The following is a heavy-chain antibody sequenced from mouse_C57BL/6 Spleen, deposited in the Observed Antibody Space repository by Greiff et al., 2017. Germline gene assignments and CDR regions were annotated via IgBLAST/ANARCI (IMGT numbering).Heavy chain of an antibody. J-gene: IGHJ4*01. CDR3: ARPDGYYEYYAMDY. CDR1: GYSITSGYY. CDR2: ISYDGSN. D-gene: IGHD2-3*01. Sequence: EVHLVESGPGLVKPSQSLSLTCYVTGYSITSGYYWNWIRQFPGNKLEWVGYISYDGSNNYNPYLKNRISITRDKSKNQFFLKLNSVTTVDTATYDCARPDGYYEYYAMDYWGQGTSVTVSA. V-gene: IGHV3-6*01.